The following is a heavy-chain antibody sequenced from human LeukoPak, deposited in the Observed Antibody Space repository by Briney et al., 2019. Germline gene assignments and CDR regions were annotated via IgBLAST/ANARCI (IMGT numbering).Heavy chain of an antibody. CDR1: GLTFSSYG. CDR3: AKDLWELLDAFDI. V-gene: IGHV3-23*01. CDR2: ISGSGGST. D-gene: IGHD1-26*01. J-gene: IGHJ3*02. Sequence: GGSLRLSCAASGLTFSSYGMSWVRQAPGKGLEWVSAISGSGGSTYYADSVKGRFTISRDNSKNTLYLQMNSLRAEDTAVYYCAKDLWELLDAFDIWGQGTMVTVSS.